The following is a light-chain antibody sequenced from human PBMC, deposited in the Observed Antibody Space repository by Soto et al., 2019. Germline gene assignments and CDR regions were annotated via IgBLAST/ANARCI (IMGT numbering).Light chain of an antibody. Sequence: DIQMTQSPATLSASVGDRVTITCRASQSIRNYLAWYQQKPGKAPQVLIYKASNLETGVPSRFSGSGSGTEFALFISSLQPDDFATYYCQQYHNDSPCTFGQGTKVEVK. CDR1: QSIRNY. J-gene: IGKJ1*01. CDR2: KAS. CDR3: QQYHNDSPCT. V-gene: IGKV1-5*03.